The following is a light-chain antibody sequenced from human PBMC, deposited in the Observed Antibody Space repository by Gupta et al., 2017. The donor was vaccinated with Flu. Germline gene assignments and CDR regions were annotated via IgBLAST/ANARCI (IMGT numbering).Light chain of an antibody. J-gene: IGKJ4*01. CDR1: QSVSGN. CDR3: QQYNYWPPLT. Sequence: EVVLTQSPATLSVSPGERATLSCRASQSVSGNLAWYQQKPGQAPRLLIYGASTRATGIPARFSGSRSGTEFTLTINSGQSEDFGIYYCQQYNYWPPLTFGGGTKVDIK. CDR2: GAS. V-gene: IGKV3-15*01.